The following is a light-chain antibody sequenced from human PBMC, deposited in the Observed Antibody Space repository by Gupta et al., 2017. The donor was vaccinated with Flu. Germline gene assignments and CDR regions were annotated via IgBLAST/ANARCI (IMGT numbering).Light chain of an antibody. J-gene: IGKJ3*01. CDR3: QQRSNWPIT. Sequence: EIVLTQSPATLSLSPGERATLSCRASQSVSSYLVWYQQKPGQAPRLLIYDASNRATGIPARFSGSGSGTDFILTISSLEPEDFAVYYCQQRSNWPITFGPGTKVDIK. CDR2: DAS. CDR1: QSVSSY. V-gene: IGKV3-11*01.